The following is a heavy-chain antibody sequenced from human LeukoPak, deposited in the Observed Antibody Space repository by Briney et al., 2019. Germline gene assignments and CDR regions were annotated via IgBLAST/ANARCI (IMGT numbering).Heavy chain of an antibody. J-gene: IGHJ4*02. D-gene: IGHD5-18*01. CDR1: GFTFSSYD. CDR3: AKDPRRGYSYGYWEY. Sequence: PGGSLRLSCAASGFTFSSYDMHWVRQAPGKGLEWVAVISYDGSNKYYADSVKGRFTISRDNSKNTLYLQMNSLRAEDTAVYYCAKDPRRGYSYGYWEYWGQGTLVTVSS. CDR2: ISYDGSNK. V-gene: IGHV3-30*18.